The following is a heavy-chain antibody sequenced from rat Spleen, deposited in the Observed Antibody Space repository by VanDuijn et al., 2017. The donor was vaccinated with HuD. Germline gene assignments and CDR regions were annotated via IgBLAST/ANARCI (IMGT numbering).Heavy chain of an antibody. CDR2: ISYDGSST. J-gene: IGHJ2*01. V-gene: IGHV5-29*01. CDR3: ARRTDYFDY. Sequence: EVQLVESDGGLVQPGRSLKLSCAASGFTFSDYYMAWVRQAPTKGLEWVATISYDGSSTYYRDSVKGRFTISRDNAKSTLYLQMDSLRSEDTATYYCARRTDYFDYWGQGVMVTVSS. CDR1: GFTFSDYY.